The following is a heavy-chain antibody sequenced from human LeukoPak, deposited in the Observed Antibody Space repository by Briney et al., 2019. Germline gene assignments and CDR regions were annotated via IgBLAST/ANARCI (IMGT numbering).Heavy chain of an antibody. J-gene: IGHJ3*02. D-gene: IGHD3-3*01. CDR3: ARGAYTYDRAFDI. CDR1: GFTFDDYA. CDR2: ISWNSGSI. Sequence: PGGSLRLSCAASGFTFDDYAMHWVRQAPGKGLEWVSGISWNSGSIGYADSVKGRFTISRDNAKNSLYLQMNSLRAEDTAVYYCARGAYTYDRAFDIWGQGTMVTVSS. V-gene: IGHV3-9*01.